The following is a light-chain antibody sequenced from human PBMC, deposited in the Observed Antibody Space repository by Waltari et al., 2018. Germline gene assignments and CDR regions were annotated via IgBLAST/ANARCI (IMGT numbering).Light chain of an antibody. J-gene: IGLJ1*01. Sequence: QSALTQPPSVSGSPGQSVTISCTGTSSDVGSYNRVSWYQQPPEPAPKLIIYEVSDRPSGVPDLFSGSKSANTAFLTISGLQAEDEADYFCSSYTSSSTWVFGTGTKVTVL. V-gene: IGLV2-18*02. CDR2: EVS. CDR1: SSDVGSYNR. CDR3: SSYTSSSTWV.